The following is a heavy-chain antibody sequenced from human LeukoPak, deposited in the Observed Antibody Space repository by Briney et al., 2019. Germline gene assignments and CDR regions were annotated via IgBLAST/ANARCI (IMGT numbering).Heavy chain of an antibody. CDR2: LWYDGSNK. CDR1: VFTFSSHG. J-gene: IGHJ4*02. V-gene: IGHV3-33*01. CDR3: ARDGTGSNSGWYIH. Sequence: GGSLRLSCAASVFTFSSHGMHWVRQAPGKGLEWVAVLWYDGSNKYYADSVKGRFTISRDNSKNTLYLQMNSVRAEDTAVYYCARDGTGSNSGWYIHWGQGALVTVSS. D-gene: IGHD6-19*01.